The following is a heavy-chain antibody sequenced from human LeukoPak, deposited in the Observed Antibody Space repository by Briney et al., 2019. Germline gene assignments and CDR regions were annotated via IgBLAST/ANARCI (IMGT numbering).Heavy chain of an antibody. CDR1: GYTFTGYY. CDR3: ARVTGSGSYLHPIDY. Sequence: ASVKVSCKASGYTFTGYYMRWVRQAPGQGLEWMGWINPNSGGTNYAQKFQGRVTMTRDTSISTAYMELSRLRSDDTAVYYCARVTGSGSYLHPIDYWGQGTLVTVSS. CDR2: INPNSGGT. J-gene: IGHJ4*02. D-gene: IGHD1-26*01. V-gene: IGHV1-2*02.